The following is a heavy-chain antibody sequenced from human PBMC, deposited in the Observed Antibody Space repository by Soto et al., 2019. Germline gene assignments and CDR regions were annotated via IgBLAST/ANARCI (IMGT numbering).Heavy chain of an antibody. CDR3: TTGQRPLRFLEWLSRYYFDF. CDR1: GYTFTGYY. V-gene: IGHV1-2*04. D-gene: IGHD3-3*01. Sequence: GASVKVSCKASGYTFTGYYMHWVRQAPGQGLEWMGWINPNSGGTNYAQKFQGWVTMTRDTSISTAYMELSSLTSEDTAVYYCTTGQRPLRFLEWLSRYYFDFWGQGTLVTVSS. J-gene: IGHJ4*02. CDR2: INPNSGGT.